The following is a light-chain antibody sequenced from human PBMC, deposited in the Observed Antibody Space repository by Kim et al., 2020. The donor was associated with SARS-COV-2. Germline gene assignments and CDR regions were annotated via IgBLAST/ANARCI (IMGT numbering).Light chain of an antibody. CDR3: QAWDSRTYVV. Sequence: SYELTQPPSVSVSPGQTARITCSGDKLGDKYACWYQQKPGQSPVLVIYQDTKRPSGIPERFSGSNSGNTATLTISGTQAMDEADYYCQAWDSRTYVVFGGGTQLTVL. CDR1: KLGDKY. V-gene: IGLV3-1*01. CDR2: QDT. J-gene: IGLJ2*01.